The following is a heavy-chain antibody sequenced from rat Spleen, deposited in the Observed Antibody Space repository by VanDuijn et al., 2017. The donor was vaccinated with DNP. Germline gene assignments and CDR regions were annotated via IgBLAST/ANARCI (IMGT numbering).Heavy chain of an antibody. Sequence: EVQLVESGVGLVRPGRSLKLSCAASGFTFNNYGMAWVRQAPKKGLEWVATISYDGSSTYYRDSVKGRFTISRDNAKSTLYLQMDSLRSEDTATYYCATHKATVVPFDYWGQGVMVTVSS. CDR3: ATHKATVVPFDY. J-gene: IGHJ2*01. CDR1: GFTFNNYG. D-gene: IGHD1-12*02. V-gene: IGHV5-29*01. CDR2: ISYDGSST.